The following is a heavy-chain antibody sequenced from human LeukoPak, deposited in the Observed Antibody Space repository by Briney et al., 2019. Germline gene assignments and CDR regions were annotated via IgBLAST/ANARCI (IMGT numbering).Heavy chain of an antibody. CDR3: ARLYYDWAYYYYGMDV. Sequence: GGSLRLSCAASGFTFSSYWMHWVRQAPGKGLVWVSRINGDGSSTSYADSVKGRFTISRDNAKNTLYLQMNSLRAEDTAVYYCARLYYDWAYYYYGMDVWGQGTTVTVSS. V-gene: IGHV3-74*01. D-gene: IGHD3-3*01. CDR2: INGDGSST. CDR1: GFTFSSYW. J-gene: IGHJ6*02.